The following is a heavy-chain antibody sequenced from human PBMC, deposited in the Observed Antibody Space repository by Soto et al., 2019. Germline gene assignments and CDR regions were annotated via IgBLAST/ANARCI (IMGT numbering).Heavy chain of an antibody. D-gene: IGHD2-2*01. CDR1: GFTFSSYW. CDR2: IKQDGSEK. CDR3: ASSLTSCYWCWIDP. V-gene: IGHV3-7*01. Sequence: PGGSLRLSCAASGFTFSSYWMSWVRQAPGKGLEWVANIKQDGSEKYYVDSVKGRFTISRDNAKNSLYLQMNSLRAEDTAVYYCASSLTSCYWCWIDPRGQGTLVTVSS. J-gene: IGHJ5*02.